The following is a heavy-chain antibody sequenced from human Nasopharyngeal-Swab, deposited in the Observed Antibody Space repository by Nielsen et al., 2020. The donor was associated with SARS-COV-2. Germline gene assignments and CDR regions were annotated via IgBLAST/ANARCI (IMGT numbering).Heavy chain of an antibody. V-gene: IGHV4-59*08. CDR2: LFDSGAT. CDR1: GGSIRFHY. D-gene: IGHD3-10*01. J-gene: IGHJ6*02. CDR3: ARHLRSYFGPGGMDV. Sequence: SETLSLTCTVSGGSIRFHYWSWIRQPPGKGLEWIGYLFDSGATNYSPSLESRITISGDMSKNQFSLRLTSETAADTAVYYCARHLRSYFGPGGMDVWGQGTTVIVSS.